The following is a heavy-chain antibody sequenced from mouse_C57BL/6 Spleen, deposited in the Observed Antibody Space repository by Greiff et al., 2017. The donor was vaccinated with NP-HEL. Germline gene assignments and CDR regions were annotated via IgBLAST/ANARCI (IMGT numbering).Heavy chain of an antibody. D-gene: IGHD2-5*01. V-gene: IGHV5-4*01. J-gene: IGHJ4*01. Sequence: EVKLVESGGGLVKPGGSLKLSCAASGFTFSSYAMSWVRQTPEKRLEWVATISDGGSYTYYPDNVKGRFTISRDKAKNNLYLQMSHLKSEDTAMYYCARDRNSNYGYAMDYWGQGTSVTVSS. CDR3: ARDRNSNYGYAMDY. CDR1: GFTFSSYA. CDR2: ISDGGSYT.